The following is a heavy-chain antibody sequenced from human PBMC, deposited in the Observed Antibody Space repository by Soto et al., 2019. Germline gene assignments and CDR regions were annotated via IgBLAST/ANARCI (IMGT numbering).Heavy chain of an antibody. CDR1: GFSFSNHD. V-gene: IGHV3-13*01. Sequence: EVQLVESGGDLVQPGGSLRLSCAASGFSFSNHDMHWVRQAKGKGLEWVSGITTGGNAYFADSVKGRFSTSRENAKKSFYIQTSSLKAEDTAMYYCVRVNADAYDVWGQGTMVTVSS. CDR3: VRVNADAYDV. CDR2: ITTGGNA. J-gene: IGHJ3*01.